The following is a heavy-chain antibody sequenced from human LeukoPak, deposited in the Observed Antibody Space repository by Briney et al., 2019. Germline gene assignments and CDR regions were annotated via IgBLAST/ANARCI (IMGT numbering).Heavy chain of an antibody. J-gene: IGHJ6*02. V-gene: IGHV1-18*01. Sequence: ASVTVSCKASGYTFTSYGISWVRQAPGQGLEWMGWISAYNGNTNYAQKLQGRVTMTTGTSTSTAYMELRSLRSDDTAVYYCARGSPEEYYYYGMDVWGQGTTVTVSS. CDR1: GYTFTSYG. CDR3: ARGSPEEYYYYGMDV. CDR2: ISAYNGNT.